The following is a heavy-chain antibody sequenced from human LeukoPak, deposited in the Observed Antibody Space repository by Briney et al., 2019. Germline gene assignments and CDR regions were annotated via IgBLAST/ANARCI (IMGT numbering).Heavy chain of an antibody. CDR2: IRYDGSNK. V-gene: IGHV3-30*02. D-gene: IGHD2-2*01. CDR1: GFTFSSYG. CDR3: AKQYRYCSSTSCYEMDV. Sequence: GGSLRLSCAASGFTFSSYGIHWVRQAPGKGLEWVAFIRYDGSNKYYADSVKGRFTISRDNSKNTLYLQMNSLRAEDTAVYYCAKQYRYCSSTSCYEMDVWGKGTTVTVSS. J-gene: IGHJ6*04.